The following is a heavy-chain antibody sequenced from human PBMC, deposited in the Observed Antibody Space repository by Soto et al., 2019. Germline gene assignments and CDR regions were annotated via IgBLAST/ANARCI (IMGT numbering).Heavy chain of an antibody. CDR3: ARASSGWYKLFDY. CDR2: IYYSGST. D-gene: IGHD6-19*01. Sequence: SETLSLTCTVSGGSISSSSYYWGWIRQPPGKGLEWIGSIYYSGSTYYNPSLKSRVTISVDTSKNQFSLKLSSVTAADTAVYFCARASSGWYKLFDYWGQGTLVTVSS. CDR1: GGSISSSSYY. J-gene: IGHJ4*02. V-gene: IGHV4-39*01.